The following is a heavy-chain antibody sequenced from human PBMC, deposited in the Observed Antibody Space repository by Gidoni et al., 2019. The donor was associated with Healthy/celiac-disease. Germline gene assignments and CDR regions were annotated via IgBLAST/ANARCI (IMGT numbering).Heavy chain of an antibody. CDR1: GGSISSGGYS. V-gene: IGHV4-31*03. Sequence: QGQLQESGPGRVKPSQTLSLTCTVSGGSISSGGYSWSWIRQHPGKGLEWIGYIYYSGSTYYPPSLKRRVTISVATSKNQFSLKLSSVTAADTAVYYCARDHGGNSNIFDYWGQGTLVTVSS. CDR2: IYYSGST. D-gene: IGHD1-20*01. CDR3: ARDHGGNSNIFDY. J-gene: IGHJ4*02.